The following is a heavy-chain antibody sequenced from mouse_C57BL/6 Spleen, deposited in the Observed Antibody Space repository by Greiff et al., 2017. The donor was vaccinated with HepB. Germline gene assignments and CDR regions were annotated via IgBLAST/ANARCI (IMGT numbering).Heavy chain of an antibody. CDR2: INYDGSST. V-gene: IGHV5-16*01. J-gene: IGHJ1*03. CDR3: ARDQGRYYGSSPWYFDV. Sequence: EVNVVESEGGLVQPGSSMKLSCTASGFTFSDYYMAWVRQVPEKGLEWVANINYDGSSTYYLDSLKSRFIISRDNAKNILYLQMSSLKSEDTATYYCARDQGRYYGSSPWYFDVWGTGTTVTVSS. CDR1: GFTFSDYY. D-gene: IGHD1-1*01.